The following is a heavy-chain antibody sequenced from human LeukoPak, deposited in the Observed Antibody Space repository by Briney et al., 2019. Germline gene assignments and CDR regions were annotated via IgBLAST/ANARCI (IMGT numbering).Heavy chain of an antibody. D-gene: IGHD3-3*01. V-gene: IGHV3-30*01. CDR2: ISYDGSNK. CDR1: GFTFSSYA. J-gene: IGHJ6*03. Sequence: GGSLRLSCAASGFTFSSYAMHWVRQAPGKGLEWVAVISYDGSNKYYADSVKGGFTISRDNFKNTLYMQMNSLRAEYTAVYYCARSGPSRRVIFGVVTAIRDYYYYYMVVWGKGATGTVSS. CDR3: ARSGPSRRVIFGVVTAIRDYYYYYMVV.